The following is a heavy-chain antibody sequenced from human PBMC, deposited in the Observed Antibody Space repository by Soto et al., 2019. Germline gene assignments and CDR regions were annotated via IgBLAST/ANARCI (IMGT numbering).Heavy chain of an antibody. Sequence: PGVSLRLSCAASGFTFSSYAMSWVRQAPGKGLEWVSAISGSGGSTYYADSVKGRFTISRDNSKNTLYLQMNSLRAEDTAVYYCAKDRHSSSWYPYYFDYWGQGTLVTVSS. V-gene: IGHV3-23*01. CDR2: ISGSGGST. CDR1: GFTFSSYA. CDR3: AKDRHSSSWYPYYFDY. J-gene: IGHJ4*02. D-gene: IGHD6-13*01.